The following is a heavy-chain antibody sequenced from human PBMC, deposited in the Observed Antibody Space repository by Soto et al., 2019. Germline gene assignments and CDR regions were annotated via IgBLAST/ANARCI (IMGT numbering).Heavy chain of an antibody. CDR2: INPSGGST. CDR3: ARRYSNYDWFDP. V-gene: IGHV1-46*01. CDR1: GYTFTSYY. Sequence: QVQLVQSGAEVKKPGASVKVSCKASGYTFTSYYMHWVRQAPGQGLEWMGIINPSGGSTSYAQKFQGRDTMTRDTSRSTVYMELSSLRSEDTAVYYCARRYSNYDWFDPWGQGTLVTVSS. D-gene: IGHD4-4*01. J-gene: IGHJ5*02.